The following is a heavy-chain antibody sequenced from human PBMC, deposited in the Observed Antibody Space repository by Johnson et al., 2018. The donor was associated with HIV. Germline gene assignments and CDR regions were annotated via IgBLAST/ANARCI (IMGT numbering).Heavy chain of an antibody. CDR2: ISYDGSNK. V-gene: IGHV3-30*04. CDR3: AGVGGLYYYDSSGYRDDAFDI. CDR1: GFTFSSYA. D-gene: IGHD3-22*01. J-gene: IGHJ3*02. Sequence: QVQLVESGGGVVQPGRSLRLSCAASGFTFSSYAMHWVRQAPGKGLEWVAVISYDGSNKYYADSVKGRFTISRDNSKNTLYLQMKSLRGEDRAVYYCAGVGGLYYYDSSGYRDDAFDIWGQGTMVTVSS.